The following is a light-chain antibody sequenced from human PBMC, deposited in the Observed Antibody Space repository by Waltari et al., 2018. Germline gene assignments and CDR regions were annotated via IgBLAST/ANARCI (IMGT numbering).Light chain of an antibody. CDR1: QSVGTN. J-gene: IGKJ4*01. Sequence: EIVMTQSPATLSVLPGERAPLSCRASQSVGTNLAWYQQTPGQAPRLLIYNVSTRAIDIPFRFSGSGSATEFTLTISSLQSEDFALYFCQQHSTWPSFGGGTKVEIK. CDR3: QQHSTWPS. V-gene: IGKV3-15*01. CDR2: NVS.